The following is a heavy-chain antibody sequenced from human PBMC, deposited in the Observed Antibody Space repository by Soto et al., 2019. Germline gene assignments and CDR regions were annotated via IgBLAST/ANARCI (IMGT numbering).Heavy chain of an antibody. Sequence: QVQLVESGGGVVQPGRSLRLSCAASGFTFSSYGMHWVRQAPGKGLEWVAVIWYDGSNKYYADSVKGRFTISRDNSKNTLYLQMNSLRAEDTAVYYCARGSSSYDLYGMDVWGQGTTVTVSS. CDR3: ARGSSSYDLYGMDV. J-gene: IGHJ6*02. D-gene: IGHD3-16*01. CDR1: GFTFSSYG. CDR2: IWYDGSNK. V-gene: IGHV3-33*01.